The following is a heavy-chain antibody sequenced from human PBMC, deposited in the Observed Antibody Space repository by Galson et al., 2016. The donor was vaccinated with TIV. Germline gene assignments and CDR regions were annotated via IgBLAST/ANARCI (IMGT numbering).Heavy chain of an antibody. J-gene: IGHJ4*02. D-gene: IGHD2/OR15-2a*01. CDR2: FDPEQGKT. CDR3: ATVAWFPGLSLDN. CDR1: KYTLTELS. Sequence: SVKVSCKVSKYTLTELSMHWVRQAPGKGLEWMGGFDPEQGKTIYAQKFQGRVTMTEDTSTDTAFMELSSLRFEDTAVYYCATVAWFPGLSLDNWGQGPLVTVSS. V-gene: IGHV1-24*01.